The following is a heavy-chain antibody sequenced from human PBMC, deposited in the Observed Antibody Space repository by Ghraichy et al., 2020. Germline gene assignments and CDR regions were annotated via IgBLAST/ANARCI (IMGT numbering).Heavy chain of an antibody. V-gene: IGHV6-1*01. CDR3: SRGTYNWFDP. J-gene: IGHJ5*02. CDR1: GDSVSSNSAA. D-gene: IGHD1-26*01. Sequence: SQTLSLTCAISGDSVSSNSAAWNWIRQSPSRGLEWLGRRYYRSKWYNDYALSVKSRITITPDTSKNQFSLRLNSVTPEDTAVYYCSRGTYNWFDPWGQGTLVTVSS. CDR2: RYYRSKWYN.